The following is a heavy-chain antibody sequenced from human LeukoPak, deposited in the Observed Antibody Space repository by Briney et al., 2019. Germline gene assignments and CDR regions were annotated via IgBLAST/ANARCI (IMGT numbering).Heavy chain of an antibody. CDR1: GGSIRSYY. CDR3: ASQINSGGFSWFDP. Sequence: PSETLSLTCTVSGGSIRSYYWSWIRQPPGKGLEWIGYIYYSGSTNYNPSLKSRVTISVDTSKNQFSLKLSSVTAADTAVYYCASQINSGGFSWFDPWGQGTLVTVSS. D-gene: IGHD1-26*01. J-gene: IGHJ5*02. CDR2: IYYSGST. V-gene: IGHV4-59*01.